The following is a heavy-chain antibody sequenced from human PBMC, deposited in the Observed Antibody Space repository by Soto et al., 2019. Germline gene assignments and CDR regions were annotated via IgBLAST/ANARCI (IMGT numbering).Heavy chain of an antibody. CDR2: IYWDDDK. D-gene: IGHD5-18*01. CDR3: AHRRSGYSYGSPLDY. V-gene: IGHV2-5*02. CDR1: GFSLSTSGVG. Sequence: QITLKESGPTLVKPTQTLTLTCTFSGFSLSTSGVGVDWIRQPPGKALEWLALIYWDDDKRYSPSLKSRLTITKDTSKNQVVLTMTNMDPVDTATYYCAHRRSGYSYGSPLDYWGQGTLVTVSS. J-gene: IGHJ4*02.